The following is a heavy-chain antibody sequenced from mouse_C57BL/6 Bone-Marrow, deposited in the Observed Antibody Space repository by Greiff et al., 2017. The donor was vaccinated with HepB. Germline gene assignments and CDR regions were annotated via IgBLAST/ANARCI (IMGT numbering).Heavy chain of an antibody. Sequence: VQLQQSGAELARPGASVKMSCKASGYTFTSYTMHWVKQRPGQGLEWIGYINPSSGYTKYNQKFKDKATLTADKSASTAYMQLSSLTSEDSAVYYCASWDGYAMDYWGQGTSVTVSS. CDR1: GYTFTSYT. D-gene: IGHD4-1*01. V-gene: IGHV1-4*01. CDR3: ASWDGYAMDY. CDR2: INPSSGYT. J-gene: IGHJ4*01.